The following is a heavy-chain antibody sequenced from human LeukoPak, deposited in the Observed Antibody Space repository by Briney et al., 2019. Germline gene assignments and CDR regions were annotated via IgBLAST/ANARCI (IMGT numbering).Heavy chain of an antibody. D-gene: IGHD2-15*01. CDR1: GFTFSTYW. CDR3: AKSRRAYCSGGSCFGLWDY. CDR2: INSDESST. J-gene: IGHJ4*02. V-gene: IGHV3-74*03. Sequence: GGSLRLSCAASGFTFSTYWMHWVSQAPGKGMVWVSRINSDESSTMYADSVKGRFTISRDNAKNTLYLQMNSLRAEDTAVYYCAKSRRAYCSGGSCFGLWDYWGQGTLVTVSS.